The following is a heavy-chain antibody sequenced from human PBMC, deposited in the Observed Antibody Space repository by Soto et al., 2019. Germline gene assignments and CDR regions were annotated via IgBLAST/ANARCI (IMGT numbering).Heavy chain of an antibody. Sequence: PGGSLRLSSAASGFTFGTYWMNWVRHAPGKGLEWVANIKQDGSGQSSVDAVKGRCAISRANAKDSLFPQMKNLRAEATAVDEYVRDLSTFWGRDVWGQGTTRPVSS. CDR3: VRDLSTFWGRDV. CDR1: GFTFGTYW. J-gene: IGHJ6*02. V-gene: IGHV3-7*01. CDR2: IKQDGSGQ.